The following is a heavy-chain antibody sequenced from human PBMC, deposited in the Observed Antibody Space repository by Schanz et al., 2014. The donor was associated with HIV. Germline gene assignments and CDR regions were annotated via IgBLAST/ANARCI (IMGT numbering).Heavy chain of an antibody. V-gene: IGHV3-43*01. D-gene: IGHD6-13*01. Sequence: EVQLVESGGTVVQPGGSLRLSCAASGFTFTDYTLHWVRQRPGRGLEWVSLISADGGHSYHADSVQGRFTISRDNSKNSLFLQMTSLKIEDTALYYCTKDIRAGGRSWYKRGAGFDYWGQGTLVTVSS. CDR1: GFTFTDYT. CDR3: TKDIRAGGRSWYKRGAGFDY. J-gene: IGHJ4*02. CDR2: ISADGGHS.